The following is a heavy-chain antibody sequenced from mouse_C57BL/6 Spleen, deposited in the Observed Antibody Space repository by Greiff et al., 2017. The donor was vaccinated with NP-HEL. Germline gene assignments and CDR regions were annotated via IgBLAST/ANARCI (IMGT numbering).Heavy chain of an antibody. V-gene: IGHV6-3*01. CDR3: TGRYDYDVDY. Sequence: EVQLVESGGGLVQPGGSMKLSCVASGFTFSNYWMNWVRQSPEKGLEWVAQIRLKSDNYATHYAESVKGRFTISRDDSKSSVYLQMNNLRAEDTGIYYCTGRYDYDVDYWGQGTTLTVSS. CDR1: GFTFSNYW. D-gene: IGHD2-4*01. J-gene: IGHJ2*01. CDR2: IRLKSDNYAT.